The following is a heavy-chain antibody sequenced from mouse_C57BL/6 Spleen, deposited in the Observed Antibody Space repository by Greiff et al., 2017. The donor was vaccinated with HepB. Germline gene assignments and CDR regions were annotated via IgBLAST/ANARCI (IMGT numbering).Heavy chain of an antibody. CDR1: GFTFSDYG. V-gene: IGHV5-17*01. D-gene: IGHD2-4*01. J-gene: IGHJ4*01. CDR2: ISSGSSTI. Sequence: EVHLVESGGGLVKPGGSLKLSCAASGFTFSDYGMHWVRQAPEKGLEWVAYISSGSSTIYYADTVKGRFTISRDNAKNTLFLQRTSLRSEDTAMYYCARSYDYDEDYYAMDYWGQGTSVTVSS. CDR3: ARSYDYDEDYYAMDY.